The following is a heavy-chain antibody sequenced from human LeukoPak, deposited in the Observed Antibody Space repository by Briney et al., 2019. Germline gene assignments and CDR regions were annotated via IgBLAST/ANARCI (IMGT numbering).Heavy chain of an antibody. J-gene: IGHJ5*02. Sequence: GGSLRLSCAASGFTFSSYAMHWVRQAPGKGLEWVAVISYDGSNKYYADSAKGRFTISRDNSKNTLYLQMNSLRAEDTAVYYCASSVRPMGSPTWFDPWGQGTLVTVSS. V-gene: IGHV3-30-3*01. CDR3: ASSVRPMGSPTWFDP. D-gene: IGHD2-2*01. CDR1: GFTFSSYA. CDR2: ISYDGSNK.